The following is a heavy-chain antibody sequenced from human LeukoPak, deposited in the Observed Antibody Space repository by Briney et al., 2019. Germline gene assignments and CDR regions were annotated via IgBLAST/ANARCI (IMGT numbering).Heavy chain of an antibody. CDR3: ASQFSKSGRYTLDY. Sequence: SVKVSCKASGGTFSSYAISSGRQAPGQGLEWMGGIIPIFGTANYAKKLQGRVTITADKSTSTAYMELRSLRSEDTAVYYCASQFSKSGRYTLDYWGQGTLVTVSS. D-gene: IGHD1-26*01. J-gene: IGHJ4*02. CDR2: IIPIFGTA. V-gene: IGHV1-69*06. CDR1: GGTFSSYA.